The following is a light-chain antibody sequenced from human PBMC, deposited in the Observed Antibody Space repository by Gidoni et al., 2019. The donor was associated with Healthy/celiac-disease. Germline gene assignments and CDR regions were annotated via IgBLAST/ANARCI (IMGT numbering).Light chain of an antibody. CDR1: SSNIGAGYD. Sequence: QSVLPRPPAASGAPGHRVTISCTGSSSNIGAGYDVHWSQQLPGTAPKLLIYGNSNRPSAVPDRLSAAKSCTSASLAITGLQAEDEADYYCQSYDSSLSVVVFGGGTKLTVL. V-gene: IGLV1-40*01. CDR2: GNS. J-gene: IGLJ2*01. CDR3: QSYDSSLSVVV.